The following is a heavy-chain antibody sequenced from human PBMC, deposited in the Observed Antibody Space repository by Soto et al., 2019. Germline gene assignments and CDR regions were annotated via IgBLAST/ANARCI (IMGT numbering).Heavy chain of an antibody. Sequence: EVQLVESGGGLVQPGGSLKLSCAASGFTFSGSAIHWVRQASGKGLEWVGRIRSKGNSYATSYGASVKGRFTISRDDSKNTAYLHMNSLKTEDTAVYYCIRRWGFGELLDYWGQGTLVTVSS. CDR1: GFTFSGSA. D-gene: IGHD3-10*01. CDR2: IRSKGNSYAT. J-gene: IGHJ4*02. V-gene: IGHV3-73*02. CDR3: IRRWGFGELLDY.